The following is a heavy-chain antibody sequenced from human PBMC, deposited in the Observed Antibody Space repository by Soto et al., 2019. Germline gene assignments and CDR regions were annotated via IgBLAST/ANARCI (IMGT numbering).Heavy chain of an antibody. CDR3: AKGSQAAAVLDH. D-gene: IGHD6-25*01. CDR1: GFTFSLYG. CDR2: ISFDAKNI. J-gene: IGHJ4*02. V-gene: IGHV3-30*18. Sequence: QVQLVESGGGVVQPGRSLKLSCTTSGFTFSLYGMHWVRQAPGKGLEWLAVISFDAKNIYYADSVKGRFTISRDNSMTTLFLQMSHLRADDTAVYFCAKGSQAAAVLDHWGQGALVTVAS.